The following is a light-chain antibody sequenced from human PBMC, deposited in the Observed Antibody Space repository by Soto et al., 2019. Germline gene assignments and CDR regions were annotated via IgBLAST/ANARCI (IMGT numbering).Light chain of an antibody. V-gene: IGKV3-15*01. Sequence: EIAMTQSPATLSVSPGERGTLSCRASQSVSSNLAWYQQKPGQAPRLLIYAASARATGIPARFSGSGSGTDFTLTISSLQSEDFAVYYCQQYNNWPLTFGGGTKVDIK. CDR3: QQYNNWPLT. J-gene: IGKJ4*01. CDR1: QSVSSN. CDR2: AAS.